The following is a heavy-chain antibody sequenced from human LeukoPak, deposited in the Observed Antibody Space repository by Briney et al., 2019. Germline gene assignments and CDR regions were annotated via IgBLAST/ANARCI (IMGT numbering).Heavy chain of an antibody. CDR3: EKDYRPWLGRFDY. D-gene: IGHD6-19*01. Sequence: GGSLRLSCAASGFTFSSYAMSWVRHAPGKGREWVSAISGSGGSTYYADSVRGRFTISRDNSKNTGYLHMNSLRAEDAAVYYCEKDYRPWLGRFDYWGQGTLVTVSS. V-gene: IGHV3-23*01. J-gene: IGHJ4*02. CDR2: ISGSGGST. CDR1: GFTFSSYA.